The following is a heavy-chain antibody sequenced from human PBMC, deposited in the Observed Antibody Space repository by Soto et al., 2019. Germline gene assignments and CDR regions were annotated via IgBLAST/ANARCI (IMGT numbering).Heavy chain of an antibody. CDR3: ATDWGRITGTLNWFDP. Sequence: ASVKVSCKVSGYTLTELSVHWVRQAPGKGLEWMGGFDPEDGETIYAQKFQGRVTMTEDTSTDTAYMELSSLRSEDTAVYYCATDWGRITGTLNWFDPWGQGTLVTVSS. CDR1: GYTLTELS. D-gene: IGHD1-7*01. J-gene: IGHJ5*02. V-gene: IGHV1-24*01. CDR2: FDPEDGET.